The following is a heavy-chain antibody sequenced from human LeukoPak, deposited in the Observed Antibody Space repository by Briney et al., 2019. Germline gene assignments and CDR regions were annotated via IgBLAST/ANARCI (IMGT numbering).Heavy chain of an antibody. CDR1: GGSFSGYY. V-gene: IGHV4-34*01. CDR3: VRDHSSSYHYFDY. J-gene: IGHJ4*02. D-gene: IGHD2-15*01. Sequence: PSETLSLTCTVYGGSFSGYYWSWIRQPPGKGLEWIGEINHSGSTNYNPSLKSRVTISVDTSKNQFSLKLSSVTAADTAVYFCVRDHSSSYHYFDYWGQGALVTVSS. CDR2: INHSGST.